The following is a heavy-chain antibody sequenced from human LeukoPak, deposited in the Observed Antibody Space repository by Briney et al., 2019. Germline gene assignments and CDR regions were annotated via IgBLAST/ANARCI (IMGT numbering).Heavy chain of an antibody. CDR1: GGSISSGGYY. J-gene: IGHJ5*02. CDR2: IYHSGST. Sequence: PSETLSLTCTVSGGSISSGGYYWSWIRQPPGKGLEWIGYIYHSGSTYYNPSLKSRVTISVDRSKNQFSLKLSSVTAADTAVYYCARDGYYYGSGSIDPWGQGTLVTVSS. V-gene: IGHV4-30-2*01. CDR3: ARDGYYYGSGSIDP. D-gene: IGHD3-10*01.